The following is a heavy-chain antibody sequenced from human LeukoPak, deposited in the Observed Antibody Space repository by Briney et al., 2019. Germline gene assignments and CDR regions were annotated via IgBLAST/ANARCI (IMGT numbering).Heavy chain of an antibody. CDR2: IIPIFGTA. V-gene: IGHV1-69*13. J-gene: IGHJ6*03. D-gene: IGHD6-6*01. Sequence: SVKVSCKASGGTFSSYAISWVRQAPGQGLERMGGIIPIFGTANYAQKFQGSVTITVDESTSTAYMELRSLRSEDTAVYYCARDRVVEYSSSYYYMDVWGKGTTVTVSS. CDR3: ARDRVVEYSSSYYYMDV. CDR1: GGTFSSYA.